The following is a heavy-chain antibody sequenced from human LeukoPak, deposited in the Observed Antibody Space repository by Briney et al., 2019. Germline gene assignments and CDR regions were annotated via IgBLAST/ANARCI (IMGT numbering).Heavy chain of an antibody. CDR3: ARHSSGYDSSLDY. J-gene: IGHJ4*02. Sequence: GESLKISCKGSGYSFTSYWISWVRQMPGKGLEWMGRIDPSDSYMNYSPSFQGHVTLSTDKSISTAYLQWSSLKASDTAMYYCARHSSGYDSSLDYWGQGTLVTVSS. D-gene: IGHD5-12*01. CDR2: IDPSDSYM. CDR1: GYSFTSYW. V-gene: IGHV5-10-1*01.